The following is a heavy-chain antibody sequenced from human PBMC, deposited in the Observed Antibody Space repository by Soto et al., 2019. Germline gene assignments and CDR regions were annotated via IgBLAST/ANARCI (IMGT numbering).Heavy chain of an antibody. CDR3: ARGRNLEYSSLVFEY. CDR1: GGSISSSNW. D-gene: IGHD6-13*01. CDR2: IYYGGST. J-gene: IGHJ4*02. Sequence: PSETLSLTCAVSGGSISSSNWWSWVRQPPGKGLEWIGEIYYGGSTNYNSSLKSRVTISVDKSKNQFSLQLRSVTAADTAVYYCARGRNLEYSSLVFEYWGQGTLVT. V-gene: IGHV4-4*02.